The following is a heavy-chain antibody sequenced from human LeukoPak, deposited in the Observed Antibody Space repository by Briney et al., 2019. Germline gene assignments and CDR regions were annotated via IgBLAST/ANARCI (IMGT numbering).Heavy chain of an antibody. CDR2: ISGRSGTT. Sequence: GGSLRLSCVASGFTFTSSAMSWVRQAPGKGLEWVSAISGRSGTTYYADSVKGRFTISRDNSKITLYLQMNSLRAGDTAVYYCAKVGTVYFPLDFWGQGTLVTVSS. V-gene: IGHV3-23*01. D-gene: IGHD2/OR15-2a*01. CDR1: GFTFTSSA. CDR3: AKVGTVYFPLDF. J-gene: IGHJ4*02.